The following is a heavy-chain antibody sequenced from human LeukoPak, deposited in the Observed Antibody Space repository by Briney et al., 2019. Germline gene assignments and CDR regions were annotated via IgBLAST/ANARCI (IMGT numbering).Heavy chain of an antibody. CDR3: ARDGWETGDY. V-gene: IGHV4-39*07. CDR2: IDYSGST. Sequence: SETLSLTCTVSGDSNTNSIYYWGWIRQPPGKGLEWIGSIDYSGSTYYNPSLKSRATISIDTSKNQFSLKLSSVTAADTAVYYCARDGWETGDYWGQGTLVTVSS. J-gene: IGHJ4*02. CDR1: GDSNTNSIYY. D-gene: IGHD1-26*01.